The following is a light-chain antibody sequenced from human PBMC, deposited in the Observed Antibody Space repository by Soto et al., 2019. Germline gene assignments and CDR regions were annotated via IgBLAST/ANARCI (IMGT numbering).Light chain of an antibody. J-gene: IGKJ4*01. Sequence: EIVLTQSPVTLSLSPGERATLSCRASQSVTSFLAWYQQKPGQAPRLLIYDVSNRATGIPARFSGSGSGTDFTLTISSLEPEDFAVYYCQQRSNWPLTFGGRTKVEIK. CDR3: QQRSNWPLT. V-gene: IGKV3-11*01. CDR2: DVS. CDR1: QSVTSF.